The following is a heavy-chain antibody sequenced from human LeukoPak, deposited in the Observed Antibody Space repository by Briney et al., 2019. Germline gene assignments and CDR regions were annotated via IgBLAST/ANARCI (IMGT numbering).Heavy chain of an antibody. Sequence: GESLKISCKGSGYSFTSYWIGWVRQMPGKGLEWMGIIYPGDSDTRYSPSFQGQVTISADKSISTAYLQWSSLKASDTAMYYCARRRGREYYYDSSGYYYYYYGMDVWGQGTTVTVSS. J-gene: IGHJ6*02. CDR1: GYSFTSYW. D-gene: IGHD3-22*01. CDR3: ARRRGREYYYDSSGYYYYYYGMDV. V-gene: IGHV5-51*01. CDR2: IYPGDSDT.